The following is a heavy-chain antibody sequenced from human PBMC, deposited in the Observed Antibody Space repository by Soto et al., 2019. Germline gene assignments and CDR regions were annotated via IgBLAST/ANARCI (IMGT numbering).Heavy chain of an antibody. CDR3: TSTLRITMVRGVIVAFDI. V-gene: IGHV3-15*01. CDR2: IKSKTDGGTT. J-gene: IGHJ3*02. D-gene: IGHD3-10*01. CDR1: GFTFSNAW. Sequence: GGSLRLSCAASGFTFSNAWMSWVRQAPGKGLEWVGRIKSKTDGGTTDYAAPVKGRFTISRDDSKNTLYLQMNSLKTEDTAVFYCTSTLRITMVRGVIVAFDIWGQGTMVTVSS.